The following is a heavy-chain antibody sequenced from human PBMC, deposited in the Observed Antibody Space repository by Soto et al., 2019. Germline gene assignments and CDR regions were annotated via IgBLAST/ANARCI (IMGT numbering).Heavy chain of an antibody. D-gene: IGHD3-3*01. CDR1: GFSLTTSGVG. CDR2: IYWDDDK. Sequence: QITLNESGPTPVKPRQTLTLTCTFSGFSLTTSGVGVGWIRQSPGKAQEWLALIYWDDDKRYSPSLKSRLTINKDTSKNPVVLTMADLDPADTATYYCAHRVLRTVFGLVTTTAIYFDFWGQGTPVAVSS. J-gene: IGHJ4*02. V-gene: IGHV2-5*02. CDR3: AHRVLRTVFGLVTTTAIYFDF.